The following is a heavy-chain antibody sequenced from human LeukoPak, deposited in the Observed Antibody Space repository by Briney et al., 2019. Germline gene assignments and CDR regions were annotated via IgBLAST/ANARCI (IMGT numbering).Heavy chain of an antibody. J-gene: IGHJ4*02. Sequence: PGGSLRLSCEASGFSFSASSMNWVRQAPGKGLEWVSSIFGDGPGLYYADSVKGRFTISRDNGKNSLFLEMNSLRGDDTGVYYCTREGGSTDAGFWGPGTLVTVSS. D-gene: IGHD5/OR15-5a*01. CDR1: GFSFSASS. V-gene: IGHV3-21*06. CDR3: TREGGSTDAGF. CDR2: IFGDGPGL.